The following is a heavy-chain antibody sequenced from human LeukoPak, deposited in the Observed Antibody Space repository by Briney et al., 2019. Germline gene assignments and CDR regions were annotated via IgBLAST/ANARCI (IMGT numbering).Heavy chain of an antibody. V-gene: IGHV1-2*06. J-gene: IGHJ4*02. CDR3: ASLCSGGSCFDF. D-gene: IGHD2-15*01. Sequence: ASVKVSCKASGYTFTGYYMHWVRQAPGQGLEWMGRINPNSGGTNYAQKFQGRVTMTRDTSISTAYMELSRLRSDDTAVYYCASLCSGGSCFDFWGQGPLVTVSS. CDR1: GYTFTGYY. CDR2: INPNSGGT.